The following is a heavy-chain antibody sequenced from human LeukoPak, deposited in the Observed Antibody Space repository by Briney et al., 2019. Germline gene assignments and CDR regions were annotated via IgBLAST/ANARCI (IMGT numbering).Heavy chain of an antibody. V-gene: IGHV1-69*04. CDR3: ASNFLYYGSGSYYY. CDR2: IIPILGIA. D-gene: IGHD3-10*01. J-gene: IGHJ4*02. CDR1: GGTFSSYA. Sequence: ASVKVSCKASGGTFSSYAISWVRQAPGQGLEWMGRIIPILGIANYAQKFQGRVTITADKSTSTAYMELSSLRSEDTAVYYCASNFLYYGSGSYYYWGQGTLVTVSS.